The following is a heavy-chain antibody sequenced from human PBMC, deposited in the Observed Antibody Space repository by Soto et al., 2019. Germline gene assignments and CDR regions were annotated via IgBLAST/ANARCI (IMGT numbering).Heavy chain of an antibody. CDR1: EGTCVDYS. Sequence: GGPMRDWWGAAEGTCVDYSGNWVLKATGKGLEWVSYISSSSSTIYYADSVKGRFTISRDNAKNSLYLQMNSLRAEDTAVYYCARYYDFWSGLYKEDAFDIWGQGIMVTVSS. CDR3: ARYYDFWSGLYKEDAFDI. V-gene: IGHV3-48*01. J-gene: IGHJ3*02. D-gene: IGHD3-3*01. CDR2: ISSSSSTI.